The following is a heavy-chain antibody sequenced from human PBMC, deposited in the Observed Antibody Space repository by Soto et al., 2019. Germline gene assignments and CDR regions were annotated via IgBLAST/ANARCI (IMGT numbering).Heavy chain of an antibody. CDR1: GGSISSSSYY. CDR2: IYYSGST. J-gene: IGHJ4*02. CDR3: MLGSGWKDFDY. Sequence: SETLSLTCTVSGGSISSSSYYWGWIRQPPGKGLEWIGSIYYSGSTYYNPSLKSRVTISVDTSKNQFSLKLSSVTAADTAVYYCMLGSGWKDFDYWGQGTLVTVPS. V-gene: IGHV4-39*01. D-gene: IGHD3-22*01.